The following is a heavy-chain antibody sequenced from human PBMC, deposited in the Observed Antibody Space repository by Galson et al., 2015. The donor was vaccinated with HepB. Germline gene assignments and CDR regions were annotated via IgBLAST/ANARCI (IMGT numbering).Heavy chain of an antibody. Sequence: SVKVSCKASGYTFTSYYMHWVRQAPGQGLEWMGIINVSGGSTSYAQRFQGRVTMTRDTSTSTVYMELSSLRSEDTAVYYCASGISGYLSDNWGQGTLVTVSS. V-gene: IGHV1-46*01. D-gene: IGHD3-22*01. J-gene: IGHJ4*02. CDR2: INVSGGST. CDR1: GYTFTSYY. CDR3: ASGISGYLSDN.